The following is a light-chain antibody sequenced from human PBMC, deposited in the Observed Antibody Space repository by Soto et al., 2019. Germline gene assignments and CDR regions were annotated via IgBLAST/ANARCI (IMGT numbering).Light chain of an antibody. CDR1: QGIRHD. V-gene: IGKV1-6*01. CDR3: LQKYFYPFT. J-gene: IGKJ3*01. Sequence: AIQMTQSPSSLSASVGDRVTITCRASQGIRHDLDWFQQKPGKAPKLLIYAASNLQSGVPARFSGSGSGKYFTLTISSLQPEDVATYYCLQKYFYPFTFGPGTKVDIK. CDR2: AAS.